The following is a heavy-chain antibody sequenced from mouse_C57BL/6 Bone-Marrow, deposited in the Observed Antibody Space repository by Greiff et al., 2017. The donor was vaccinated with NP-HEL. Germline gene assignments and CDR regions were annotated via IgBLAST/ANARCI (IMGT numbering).Heavy chain of an antibody. CDR2: INYDGSST. D-gene: IGHD1-1*01. Sequence: EVQRVESEGGLVQPGRSMKLSCTASGFTFSDYYMAWVRQVPEKGLEWVANINYDGSSTYYLDSLKSRFIISRDNAKNILYLQMSSLKSEDTATYYCAREGTTVVPRRPDWYFDVWGTGTTVTVSS. V-gene: IGHV5-16*01. CDR3: AREGTTVVPRRPDWYFDV. J-gene: IGHJ1*03. CDR1: GFTFSDYY.